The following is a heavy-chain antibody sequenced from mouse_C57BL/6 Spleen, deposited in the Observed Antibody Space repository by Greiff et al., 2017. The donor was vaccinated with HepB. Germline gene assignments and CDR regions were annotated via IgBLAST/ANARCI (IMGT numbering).Heavy chain of an antibody. Sequence: QVHVKQSGAELVRPGASVTLSCKASGYTFTDYEMHWVKQTPVHGLEWIGAIDPETGGTAYNQKFKGKAILTADKSSSTAYMELRSLTSEDSAVYYCTRFLTVVENWYFDVWGTGTTVTVSS. D-gene: IGHD1-1*01. CDR3: TRFLTVVENWYFDV. CDR1: GYTFTDYE. J-gene: IGHJ1*03. V-gene: IGHV1-15*01. CDR2: IDPETGGT.